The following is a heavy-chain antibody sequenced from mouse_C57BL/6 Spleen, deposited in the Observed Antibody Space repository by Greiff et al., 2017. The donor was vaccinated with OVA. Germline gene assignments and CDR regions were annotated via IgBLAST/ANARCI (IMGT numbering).Heavy chain of an antibody. CDR3: ARGLDYDYPFAY. CDR2: ISYDGSN. D-gene: IGHD2-4*01. J-gene: IGHJ3*01. CDR1: GYSITSGYY. Sequence: EVKLQESGPGLVKPSQSLSLTCSVTGYSITSGYYWNWIRQFPGNKLEWMGYISYDGSNNYNPSLKNRISITRDTSKNQFFLKLNSVTTEDTATYYCARGLDYDYPFAYWGQGTLVTVSA. V-gene: IGHV3-6*01.